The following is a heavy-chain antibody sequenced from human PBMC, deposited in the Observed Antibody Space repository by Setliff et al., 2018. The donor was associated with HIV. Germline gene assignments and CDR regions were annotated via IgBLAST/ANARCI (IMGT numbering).Heavy chain of an antibody. Sequence: SETLSLTCTVSGGSISNYYWSWIRQPAGKGLEWIGRIYTSGSTNYNPSLKSRVTISVDTSKNQFSLKLSSVTAADTAVYYCARGILTYHFDYWGQGTLVTVSS. J-gene: IGHJ4*02. CDR2: IYTSGST. CDR3: ARGILTYHFDY. V-gene: IGHV4-4*07. D-gene: IGHD3-9*01. CDR1: GGSISNYY.